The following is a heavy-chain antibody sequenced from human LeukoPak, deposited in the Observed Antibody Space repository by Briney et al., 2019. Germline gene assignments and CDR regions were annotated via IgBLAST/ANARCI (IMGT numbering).Heavy chain of an antibody. CDR3: ARAGELGATSDYYCGMDV. CDR2: IYYSGST. D-gene: IGHD1-26*01. J-gene: IGHJ6*02. V-gene: IGHV4-59*01. Sequence: PSETLSLTCTVSGGSISSYYWSWIRQPPGKGLEWIGYIYYSGSTNYNPSLKSRVTISVDTSKNQFSLKLSSVTAADTAVYYCARAGELGATSDYYCGMDVWGQGTTVTVSS. CDR1: GGSISSYY.